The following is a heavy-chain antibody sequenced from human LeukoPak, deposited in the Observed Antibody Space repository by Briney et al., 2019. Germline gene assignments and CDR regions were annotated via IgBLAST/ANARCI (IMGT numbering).Heavy chain of an antibody. D-gene: IGHD1-1*01. Sequence: PSETLSLTCTVSGGSISSYYWSWIRQPPGKGLEWIGYIYYSGSTNYNPSLKSRVTISVDTSKNQFSLKLSSVTAADTAVYYCATSADAAGTDWGQGTLVTVSS. CDR3: ATSADAAGTD. V-gene: IGHV4-59*01. J-gene: IGHJ4*02. CDR2: IYYSGST. CDR1: GGSISSYY.